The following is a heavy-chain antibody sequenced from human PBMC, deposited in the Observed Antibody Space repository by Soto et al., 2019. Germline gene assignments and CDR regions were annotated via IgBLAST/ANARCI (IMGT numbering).Heavy chain of an antibody. CDR1: GFTFSIYG. J-gene: IGHJ4*02. V-gene: IGHV3-30*18. CDR3: AKDRTGTTFDY. Sequence: GGSLRLSCAASGFTFSIYGMHWVRQAPGKGLEWVAVISYDGTNKYYADSVKGRFTISRDNSKNTLYLQMNGLRAEDTAVYYCAKDRTGTTFDYWGQGTLVTVSS. CDR2: ISYDGTNK. D-gene: IGHD1-1*01.